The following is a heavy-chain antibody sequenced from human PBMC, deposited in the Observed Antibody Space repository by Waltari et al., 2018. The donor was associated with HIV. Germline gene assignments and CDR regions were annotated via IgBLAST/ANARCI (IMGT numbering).Heavy chain of an antibody. CDR1: GYTFTRYY. CDR2: INPSGERT. J-gene: IGHJ4*02. Sequence: QVQLVQSGAEVKKPGASVKVSCKASGYTFTRYYMHWVRQAPGQGVEWMGVINPSGERTVYAQKFQGRGTMTRDASTSTVYMVLSTLRSEDTAVYYCARGFSGFDYWGQGTLITVSS. CDR3: ARGFSGFDY. V-gene: IGHV1-46*01.